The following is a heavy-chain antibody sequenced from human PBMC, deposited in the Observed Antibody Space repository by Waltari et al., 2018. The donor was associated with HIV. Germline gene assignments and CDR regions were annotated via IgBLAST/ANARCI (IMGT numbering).Heavy chain of an antibody. J-gene: IGHJ1*01. D-gene: IGHD2-15*01. CDR2: ILPIFGTA. V-gene: IGHV1-69*01. CDR3: ARGQSVVAANFAFEYFQH. Sequence: QVQLVQSGAEVKKPGSSVKVSCKASGGTFSSYAISWVRQAPGQGLEWMGGILPIFGTANYAQQFQGRVTITADESTSTAYMELSSLRSEDTAVYYCARGQSVVAANFAFEYFQHWGQGTLVTVSS. CDR1: GGTFSSYA.